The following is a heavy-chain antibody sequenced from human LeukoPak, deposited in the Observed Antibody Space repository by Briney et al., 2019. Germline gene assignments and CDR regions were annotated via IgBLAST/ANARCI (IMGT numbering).Heavy chain of an antibody. D-gene: IGHD6-6*01. Sequence: GGSLRLSCAASGFTFDDYAMHWVRQAPGKGLEWVSGISWNSGSIGYADSVKGRFTISRDNAKNSLYLQMNSLRAEDMALYYCAKESIAAHQGAFDIWGQGTMVTVSS. CDR3: AKESIAAHQGAFDI. CDR2: ISWNSGSI. V-gene: IGHV3-9*03. CDR1: GFTFDDYA. J-gene: IGHJ3*02.